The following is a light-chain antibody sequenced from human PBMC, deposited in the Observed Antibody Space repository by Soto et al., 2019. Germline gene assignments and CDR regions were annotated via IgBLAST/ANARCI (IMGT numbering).Light chain of an antibody. CDR1: QSISSW. Sequence: DIQMTQSPSTLSASVGDRVTIPCRASQSISSWLAWYQQKPGKAPKLLIYDASSLESGVPSRFSVSGSGTEFNRPVSSLQPDDFATYYCQLYSTYPYTFGQGTKLEIK. V-gene: IGKV1-5*01. J-gene: IGKJ2*01. CDR3: QLYSTYPYT. CDR2: DAS.